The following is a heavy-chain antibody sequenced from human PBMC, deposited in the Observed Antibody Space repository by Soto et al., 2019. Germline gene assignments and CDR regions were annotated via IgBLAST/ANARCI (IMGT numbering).Heavy chain of an antibody. V-gene: IGHV4-39*01. Sequence: QLRLQESGPGLVKPSGTLSLTCTVSGDSVTSDDSYWGWIRRPPGQGLEWIGTISHTGEPFYNQPLNSGLNMSLDASTHQSSRKLASMTAADAGVFMGARQMGGPIPHFGWLSRVTSWGQGILVTVSS. D-gene: IGHD3-9*01. CDR2: ISHTGEP. J-gene: IGHJ5*02. CDR3: ARQMGGPIPHFGWLSRVTS. CDR1: GDSVTSDDSY.